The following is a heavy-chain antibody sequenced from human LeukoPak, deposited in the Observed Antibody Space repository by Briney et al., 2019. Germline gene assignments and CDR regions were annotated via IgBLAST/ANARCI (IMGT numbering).Heavy chain of an antibody. CDR1: GYTFTGYY. J-gene: IGHJ3*02. Sequence: ASAKVSCKASGYTFTGYYMHWVRQAPGQGLEWMGWINPNSGGTNYAQKFQGRVTMTRDTSISTAYMELSSLRSDDTTVYYCARRRVYDILTSYAFDIWGQGTMVTVSS. D-gene: IGHD3-9*01. V-gene: IGHV1-2*02. CDR2: INPNSGGT. CDR3: ARRRVYDILTSYAFDI.